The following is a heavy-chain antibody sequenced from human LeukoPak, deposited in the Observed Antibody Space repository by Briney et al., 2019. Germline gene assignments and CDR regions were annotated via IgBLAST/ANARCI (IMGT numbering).Heavy chain of an antibody. J-gene: IGHJ4*02. V-gene: IGHV3-43*01. CDR3: AKDGGGY. CDR1: GFTFDDYT. Sequence: PGGSLRLSCAASGFTFDDYTMHWVRQAPGKGLEWVSLISWDGGSTYYADSVKGRFTISRDNSKNTLYLQMNSLRAEDTAVYYCAKDGGGYWGQGTLVTVSS. CDR2: ISWDGGST.